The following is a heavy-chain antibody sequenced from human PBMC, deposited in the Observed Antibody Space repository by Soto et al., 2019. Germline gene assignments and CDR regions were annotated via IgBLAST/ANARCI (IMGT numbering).Heavy chain of an antibody. CDR1: LYTFTNYG. V-gene: IGHV1-18*01. Sequence: QVQLVQSGAEVKKPGASVKVSCKTSLYTFTNYGFSWVRQAPGQGLEWMGWISPYSGNTNYAQKLQGRVTLTTDTSTTTAYLELRSLKSDDTAVYYCATKPYSGDWPEGNYFDYWGQGTLVTVSS. J-gene: IGHJ4*02. CDR2: ISPYSGNT. CDR3: ATKPYSGDWPEGNYFDY. D-gene: IGHD6-19*01.